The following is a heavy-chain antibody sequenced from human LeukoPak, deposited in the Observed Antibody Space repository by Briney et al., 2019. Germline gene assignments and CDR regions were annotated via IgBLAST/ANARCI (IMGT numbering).Heavy chain of an antibody. D-gene: IGHD3-10*01. J-gene: IGHJ4*02. CDR2: IYHSGST. CDR1: GGSISSGGYS. CDR3: ARGPRPGSGSYYNVPFDY. V-gene: IGHV4-30-2*01. Sequence: PSQTLSLTCAVSGGSISSGGYSWSWIRQPPGKGLEWIGYIYHSGSTYYNPSLKSRVTISVDRSKNKFSLKLSSVTAADTAVYYCARGPRPGSGSYYNVPFDYWGQGTLVTVSS.